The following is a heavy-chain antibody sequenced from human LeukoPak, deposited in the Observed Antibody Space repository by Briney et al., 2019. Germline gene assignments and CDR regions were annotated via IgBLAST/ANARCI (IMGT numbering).Heavy chain of an antibody. CDR3: AKDSLRSGDFPLFDY. Sequence: GGSLRLSCAASGFTFDDYAMHWVRQAPGKGLEWVSGISWNSGSIGYADSVRGRFTISRDNAKNSLYLQMNSLRAEDTALYYCAKDSLRSGDFPLFDYWGQGTLVTVSS. CDR2: ISWNSGSI. J-gene: IGHJ4*02. CDR1: GFTFDDYA. V-gene: IGHV3-9*01. D-gene: IGHD4-17*01.